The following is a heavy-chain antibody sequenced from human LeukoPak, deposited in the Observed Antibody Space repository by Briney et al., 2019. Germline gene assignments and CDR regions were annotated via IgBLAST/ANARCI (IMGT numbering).Heavy chain of an antibody. Sequence: KPSETLSLTCSVSGVSVTSGTYHWGWIRQPPGKGLEWIGSVYFDGVTRYKPSLQSRVTISVDTSKNQFSLRLSSVTAADTALYYCARDHYYGGRGRFDPWGQGTLVTVSS. J-gene: IGHJ5*02. CDR2: VYFDGVT. D-gene: IGHD2-21*01. V-gene: IGHV4-39*07. CDR3: ARDHYYGGRGRFDP. CDR1: GVSVTSGTYH.